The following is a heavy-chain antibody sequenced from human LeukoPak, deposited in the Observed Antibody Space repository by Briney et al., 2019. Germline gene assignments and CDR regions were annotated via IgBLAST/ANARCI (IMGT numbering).Heavy chain of an antibody. D-gene: IGHD1-26*01. V-gene: IGHV4-39*01. Sequence: SETLSLTCAVSGDITHYWGWVRQPPGKGPECIGSIYFSGSVYYNPSLRSRVTISLDTSTKQLSLKLSSVTVADTAIYYCAKHNGGGVVSYVAPGPPDYFDHWGQGALVIVSS. CDR3: AKHNGGGVVSYVAPGPPDYFDH. CDR1: GDITHY. CDR2: IYFSGSV. J-gene: IGHJ4*02.